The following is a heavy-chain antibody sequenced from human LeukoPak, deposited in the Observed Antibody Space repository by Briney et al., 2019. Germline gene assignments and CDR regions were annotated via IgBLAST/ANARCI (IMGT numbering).Heavy chain of an antibody. V-gene: IGHV1-46*01. CDR1: GYTFTRYH. D-gene: IGHD3-22*01. Sequence: GASVKVSCKASGYTFTRYHIHWVRQAPGQGLEWMGIINPSGGSTSSAQKFQGRVTMTWDTSTSTFYMELSSLTSDDTAVYYCARDHYYDPNGHYFDYWGQGTLVTVSS. CDR2: INPSGGST. J-gene: IGHJ4*02. CDR3: ARDHYYDPNGHYFDY.